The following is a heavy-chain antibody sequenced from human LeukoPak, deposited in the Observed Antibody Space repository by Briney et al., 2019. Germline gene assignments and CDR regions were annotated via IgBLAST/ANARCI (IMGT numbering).Heavy chain of an antibody. CDR2: ISGSGGST. V-gene: IGHV3-23*01. CDR1: GFTFSSYA. CDR3: AKDLNSIGTFGDPSAFDI. D-gene: IGHD3-16*01. J-gene: IGHJ3*02. Sequence: GGSLRPSCAASGFTFSSYAMSWVRQAPGKGLEWVSAISGSGGSTYYADSVKGRFTISRDNSKNTLYLQMNSLRAEDTAVYYCAKDLNSIGTFGDPSAFDIWGQGTMVTVSS.